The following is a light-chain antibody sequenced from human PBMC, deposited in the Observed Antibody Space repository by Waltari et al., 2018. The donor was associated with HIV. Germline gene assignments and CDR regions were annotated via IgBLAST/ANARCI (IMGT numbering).Light chain of an antibody. J-gene: IGLJ1*01. Sequence: QSALTPPRSVSGSPGQTVTISCRGTSRDIGGYNYVPWYPQTPTQPPRLMIYDVNKRPAGVPDRFSGSKSGNTASLTISGLQAEDEADYYCCSYAGSNTFYVFGTGTEVTVL. CDR2: DVN. V-gene: IGLV2-11*01. CDR3: CSYAGSNTFYV. CDR1: SRDIGGYNY.